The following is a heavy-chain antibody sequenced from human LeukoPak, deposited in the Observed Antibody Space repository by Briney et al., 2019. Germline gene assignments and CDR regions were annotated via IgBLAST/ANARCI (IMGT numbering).Heavy chain of an antibody. V-gene: IGHV3-21*01. CDR2: ISSSSSYI. J-gene: IGHJ3*02. D-gene: IGHD6-25*01. CDR1: GFTFSSYS. Sequence: GGSLRLSCAASGFTFSSYSMNWVRQAPGKGLEWVSSISSSSSYIYYADSVKGRFTISRDNAKNSLHLQMNSLRAEDTAVYYCARDGIAAVRDAFDIWGQGTMVTVSS. CDR3: ARDGIAAVRDAFDI.